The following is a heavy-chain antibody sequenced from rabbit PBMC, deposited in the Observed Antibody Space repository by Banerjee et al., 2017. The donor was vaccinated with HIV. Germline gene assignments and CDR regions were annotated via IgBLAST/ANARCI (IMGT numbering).Heavy chain of an antibody. D-gene: IGHD2-1*01. V-gene: IGHV1S45*01. CDR2: IFTGSDGSS. Sequence: QEQLVESGGGLVQPEGSLTLTCTASGFSFSSSYYMCWVRQAPGKGLEWIACIFTGSDGSSYYASWAKGRFTISKPSSTTVTLQMTSLTAADTATYFCARDQVHDDYGDYFNLWGPGTLVTV. CDR3: ARDQVHDDYGDYFNL. J-gene: IGHJ4*01. CDR1: GFSFSSSYY.